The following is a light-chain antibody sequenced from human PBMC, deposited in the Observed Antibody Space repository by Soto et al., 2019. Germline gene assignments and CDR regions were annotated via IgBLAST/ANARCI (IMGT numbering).Light chain of an antibody. CDR3: QQLISYLP. Sequence: GARVSITCRASQSISTYVNWYQQKPGKAPKLLIYAASXXQSGVSSRFSGSGSGTDFTLTISCLQPEDFATYYCQQLISYLPFRGGTNVDIK. CDR1: QSISTY. V-gene: IGKV1-9*01. CDR2: AAS. J-gene: IGKJ4*01.